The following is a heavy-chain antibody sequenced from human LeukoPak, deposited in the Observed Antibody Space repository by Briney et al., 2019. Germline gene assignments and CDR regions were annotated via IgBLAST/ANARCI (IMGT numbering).Heavy chain of an antibody. D-gene: IGHD6-13*01. CDR3: ARSAAGIGLVWFDP. V-gene: IGHV4-61*02. J-gene: IGHJ5*02. CDR1: GGSISSGSYY. CDR2: IYTSGST. Sequence: SETLSLTCTVSGGSISSGSYYWSWIRQPAGKGLEWIGRIYTSGSTSYNPSLKSRVTISVDTSKNQFSLKLSSVTAADTAVYYCARSAAGIGLVWFDPWGQGTLVTVSS.